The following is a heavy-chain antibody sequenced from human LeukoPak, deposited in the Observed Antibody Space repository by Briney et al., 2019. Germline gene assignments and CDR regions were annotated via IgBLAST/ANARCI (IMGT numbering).Heavy chain of an antibody. D-gene: IGHD6-19*01. J-gene: IGHJ4*02. CDR2: INWNGGST. CDR3: ARESSSGSWYYFDY. CDR1: GFTFDDYG. V-gene: IGHV3-20*04. Sequence: PGGSLRLSCAASGFTFDDYGMSWLRQAPRKGLESVSGINWNGGSTGYADSVKGRFTISRDNAKNSLYLQMNSLRAEDTALYYCARESSSGSWYYFDYWGQGTLVTVSS.